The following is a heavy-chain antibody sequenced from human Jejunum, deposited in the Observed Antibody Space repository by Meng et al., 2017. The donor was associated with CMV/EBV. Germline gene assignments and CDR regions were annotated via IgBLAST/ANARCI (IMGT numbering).Heavy chain of an antibody. CDR3: VRQGCGGDCSFEY. Sequence: SGFTFSSSWIAWVRPAPGKGLGWVANIKEDGSQRYYVDSVKGRFTISRDNAKSSLYLRMDSLRAEDTAVYYCVRQGCGGDCSFEYWGQGTLVTVSS. CDR2: IKEDGSQR. D-gene: IGHD2-21*02. CDR1: GFTFSSSW. V-gene: IGHV3-7*01. J-gene: IGHJ4*02.